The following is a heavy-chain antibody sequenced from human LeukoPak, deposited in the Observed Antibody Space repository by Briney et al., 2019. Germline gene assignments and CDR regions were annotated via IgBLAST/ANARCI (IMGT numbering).Heavy chain of an antibody. D-gene: IGHD2-15*01. V-gene: IGHV3-21*01. Sequence: GGSLRLSCAASGFTFSGYSMNGVRQAPGKGLEWVSSISSSSGYIYYADSVKGRFTISRDNAKNSLYLQMNSLRAEDTAVYYCATGRDGSGGSCYSVYWGQGTLVTVSS. CDR3: ATGRDGSGGSCYSVY. CDR1: GFTFSGYS. J-gene: IGHJ4*02. CDR2: ISSSSGYI.